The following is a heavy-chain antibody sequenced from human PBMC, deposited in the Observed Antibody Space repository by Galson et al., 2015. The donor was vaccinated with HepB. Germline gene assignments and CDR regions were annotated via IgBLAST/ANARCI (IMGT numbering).Heavy chain of an antibody. V-gene: IGHV3-30*04. D-gene: IGHD3-22*01. CDR3: ARDRGYYYDSSGSFDY. J-gene: IGHJ4*02. Sequence: SLRLSCAASGFTFSSYAMHWVRQAPGKGLEWVAVISYDGSNKYYADSVKGRFTISRDNSKNTLYLQMNSLRAEDTAVYYCARDRGYYYDSSGSFDYWGQGTLVTVSS. CDR1: GFTFSSYA. CDR2: ISYDGSNK.